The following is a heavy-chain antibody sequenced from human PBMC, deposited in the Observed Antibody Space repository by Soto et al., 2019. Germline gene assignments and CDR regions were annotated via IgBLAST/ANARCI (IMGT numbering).Heavy chain of an antibody. CDR2: IWYDGSNK. J-gene: IGHJ3*02. V-gene: IGHV3-33*01. D-gene: IGHD6-19*01. Sequence: GGSLRLSCAASGFTFSSYGMHWVRQAPGKGLEWVAVIWYDGSNKYYADSVKGRFTISRDNSKNTLYLQMNSLRAEDTAVYYCARVAEQWLLIGSAFDIWGQGTMVTVSS. CDR1: GFTFSSYG. CDR3: ARVAEQWLLIGSAFDI.